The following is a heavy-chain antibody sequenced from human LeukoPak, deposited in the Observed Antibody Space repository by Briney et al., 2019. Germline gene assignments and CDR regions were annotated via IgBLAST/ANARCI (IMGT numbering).Heavy chain of an antibody. D-gene: IGHD2-15*01. Sequence: PGVSLRLSCAASGFTFDDHAMHWVRQAPGKGLEWVSLISGDGGSTYYADSVRGRFTISRDNSKNSLYLQMDSLRTEDTAFYYCAKEIDTLGTNAFDIWGQGTMVTVSS. CDR3: AKEIDTLGTNAFDI. CDR2: ISGDGGST. J-gene: IGHJ3*02. V-gene: IGHV3-43*02. CDR1: GFTFDDHA.